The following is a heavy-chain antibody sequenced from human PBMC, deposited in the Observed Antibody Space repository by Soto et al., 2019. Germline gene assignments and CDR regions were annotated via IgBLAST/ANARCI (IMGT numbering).Heavy chain of an antibody. Sequence: PSETLSLTCTFSCDSVSSVGFHWAWLRRSPGKGLEWIGYIYNGGSTYYRPSLESRMHMSLDATRSHYSLRLTSVTAADTAVYFCARAPVGLDTISYFDYWGQGKLVTVSS. V-gene: IGHV4-30-4*01. CDR1: CDSVSSVGFH. J-gene: IGHJ4*02. D-gene: IGHD3-3*01. CDR2: IYNGGST. CDR3: ARAPVGLDTISYFDY.